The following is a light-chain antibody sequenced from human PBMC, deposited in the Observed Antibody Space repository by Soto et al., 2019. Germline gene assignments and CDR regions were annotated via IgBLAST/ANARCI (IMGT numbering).Light chain of an antibody. V-gene: IGKV3-11*01. Sequence: EIVLKQSPASVSVSPGESAPLSCLASQNISNYLIWYQQKPGQAPRLLIYDVSNRATGIPARFSGSGSGTDFTLTISSLEPEDFAVYYCQQRYNWPRTFAQGTKVDIK. CDR1: QNISNY. J-gene: IGKJ1*01. CDR2: DVS. CDR3: QQRYNWPRT.